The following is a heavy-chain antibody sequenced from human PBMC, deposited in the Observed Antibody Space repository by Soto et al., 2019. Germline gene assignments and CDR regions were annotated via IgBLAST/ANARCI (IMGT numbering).Heavy chain of an antibody. CDR1: GFTVSSHY. J-gene: IGHJ6*02. Sequence: QPGGSLRLSCAASGFTVSSHYMSWVRQAPGKGLEWVSLIYSDGTTYYADSVKGRFTISRDNSKNMLYLQMNSLRAEDTAVYYCARDRSGSSGYYGMDVWGQGTTVTVSS. D-gene: IGHD3-10*01. V-gene: IGHV3-53*01. CDR2: IYSDGTT. CDR3: ARDRSGSSGYYGMDV.